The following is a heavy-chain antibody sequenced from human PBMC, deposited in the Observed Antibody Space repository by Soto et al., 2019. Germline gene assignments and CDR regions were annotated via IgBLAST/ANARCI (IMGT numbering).Heavy chain of an antibody. J-gene: IGHJ4*02. V-gene: IGHV1-69*01. CDR2: LIPSFGTA. CDR1: GAGFNSYA. D-gene: IGHD2-15*01. Sequence: QVQLVQSGAEVKKPGSSVKVSCKASGAGFNSYAFSWVRQAPGQGLEWMGALIPSFGTANYAQKFQGRVTITADESTTTVYMDLSSLTPDDTAMYFCARAGDCSGGSCYSFILDYWGQGTQVTVSS. CDR3: ARAGDCSGGSCYSFILDY.